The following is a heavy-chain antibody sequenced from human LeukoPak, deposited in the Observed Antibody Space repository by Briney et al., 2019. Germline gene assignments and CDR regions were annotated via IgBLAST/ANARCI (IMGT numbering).Heavy chain of an antibody. CDR3: AKSASYYYYYMDV. CDR2: ISSSSNYI. Sequence: PGGSLRLSCAASGFTFSSYSMNWVRQAPGKGLEWVSSISSSSNYIYYADSVKGRFTISRDNSKNTLYLQMNSLRAEDTAVYYCAKSASYYYYYMDVWGKGTTVTISS. CDR1: GFTFSSYS. J-gene: IGHJ6*03. V-gene: IGHV3-21*04.